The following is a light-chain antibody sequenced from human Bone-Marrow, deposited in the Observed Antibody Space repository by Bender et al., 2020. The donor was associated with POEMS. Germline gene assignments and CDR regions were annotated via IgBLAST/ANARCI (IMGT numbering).Light chain of an antibody. CDR3: CAYAGAGTPYV. J-gene: IGLJ1*01. Sequence: QSVLTQPPSASGTPGQSVIISCSGTDSNFGGNNVNWYQHLPGTAPRLVVYSNYQRPSGVPDRFSGSKSANTASLTISGLQSEDEADYYCCAYAGAGTPYVFGTGTKVTVL. V-gene: IGLV1-44*01. CDR1: DSNFGGNN. CDR2: SNY.